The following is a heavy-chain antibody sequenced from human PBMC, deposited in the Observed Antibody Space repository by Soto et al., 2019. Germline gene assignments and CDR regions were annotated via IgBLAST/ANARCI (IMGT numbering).Heavy chain of an antibody. D-gene: IGHD2-2*01. J-gene: IGHJ5*02. CDR3: ARRMFRKYCSSTSCYSFDP. CDR1: GYTFTSYD. V-gene: IGHV1-8*01. CDR2: MNPNSGNT. Sequence: ASVKVSCKASGYTFTSYDINWVRQATGQGLEWMGWMNPNSGNTGYAQKFQGRVTMTRNTSISTAYMELSSLRSEDTAVYYCARRMFRKYCSSTSCYSFDPWRQGTLVSVSS.